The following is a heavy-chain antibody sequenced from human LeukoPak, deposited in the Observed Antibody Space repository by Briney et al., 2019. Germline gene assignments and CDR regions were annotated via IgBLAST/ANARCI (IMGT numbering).Heavy chain of an antibody. CDR2: MNPNSGNT. D-gene: IGHD2-8*01. J-gene: IGHJ4*02. Sequence: ASVKVSCKASGYTFTSYDINWVRQATGQGLEWMGWMNPNSGNTGYAQKFQGRVTMTRNTAISTAYMELSSQRFEDTAVYYCAREEEMVYGDFDYWGQGTLVTVSS. CDR3: AREEEMVYGDFDY. V-gene: IGHV1-8*01. CDR1: GYTFTSYD.